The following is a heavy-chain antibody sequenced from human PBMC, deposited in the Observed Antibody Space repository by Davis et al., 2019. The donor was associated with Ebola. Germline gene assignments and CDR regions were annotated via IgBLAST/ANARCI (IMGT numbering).Heavy chain of an antibody. Sequence: GESLKISCVASGFTFSNYNMNWVRQAPGKGLEWVSNIRGNTIYNADSVKGRFTISRDNSKNTLYLQMNSLRAEDTAVYYCAKESLSAREQLVFLWYFDLWGRGTLVTVSS. J-gene: IGHJ2*01. V-gene: IGHV3-48*01. CDR3: AKESLSAREQLVFLWYFDL. D-gene: IGHD6-6*01. CDR2: IRGNTI. CDR1: GFTFSNYN.